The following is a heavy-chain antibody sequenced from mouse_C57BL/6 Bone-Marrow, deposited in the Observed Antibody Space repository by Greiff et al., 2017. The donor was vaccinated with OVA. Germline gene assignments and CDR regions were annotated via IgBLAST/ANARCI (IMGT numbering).Heavy chain of an antibody. V-gene: IGHV1-18*01. CDR3: ARRYYGSSWFAY. D-gene: IGHD1-1*01. CDR2: INPNNGGT. Sequence: EVQLQQSGPELEKPGASVKIPCKASGYTFTDYNMDWVKQSHGKSLEWIGDINPNNGGTIYNQKFKGKATLTVDKSSSTAYMELRSLTSEDTAVYYCARRYYGSSWFAYWGQGTLVTVSA. CDR1: GYTFTDYN. J-gene: IGHJ3*01.